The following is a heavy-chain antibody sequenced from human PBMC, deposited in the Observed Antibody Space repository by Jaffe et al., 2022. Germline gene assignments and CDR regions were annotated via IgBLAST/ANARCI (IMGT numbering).Heavy chain of an antibody. Sequence: QVQLVQSGAEVKKPGASVKVSCKVSGYTLTELSMHWVRQAPGKGLEWMGGFDPEDGETIYAQKFQGRVTMTEDTSTDTAYMELSSLRSEDTAVYYCATRRRNGDYRLDYYYYYMDVWGKGTTVTVSS. V-gene: IGHV1-24*01. D-gene: IGHD4-17*01. J-gene: IGHJ6*03. CDR3: ATRRRNGDYRLDYYYYYMDV. CDR2: FDPEDGET. CDR1: GYTLTELS.